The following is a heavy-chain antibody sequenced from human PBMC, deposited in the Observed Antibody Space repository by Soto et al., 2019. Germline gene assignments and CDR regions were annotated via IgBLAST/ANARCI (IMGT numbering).Heavy chain of an antibody. CDR3: ARYSFGELLYLNWLDP. Sequence: SETLSLTCTVSGGSISSSSYYWGWIRQPPGKGLEWIGSIYYSGSTYYNPSLKSRVTISVDTSKNQFSLKLSSVTAADTAVYYCARYSFGELLYLNWLDPWGQGTLVTVSS. D-gene: IGHD3-10*01. CDR1: GGSISSSSYY. CDR2: IYYSGST. J-gene: IGHJ5*02. V-gene: IGHV4-39*01.